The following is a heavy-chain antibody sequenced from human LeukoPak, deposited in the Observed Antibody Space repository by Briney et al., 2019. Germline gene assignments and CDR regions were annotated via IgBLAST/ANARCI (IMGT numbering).Heavy chain of an antibody. V-gene: IGHV1-24*01. Sequence: ASVKVSCKVSGYTLTELSMHWVRQAPGKGLEWMGGFDPEDGETIYAQKFQGRVTMTGDTSTDTAYMELSSLRSEDTAVYYCASLNYYGSGSYDSYWFDPWGQGTLVTVSS. CDR2: FDPEDGET. CDR3: ASLNYYGSGSYDSYWFDP. J-gene: IGHJ5*02. D-gene: IGHD3-10*01. CDR1: GYTLTELS.